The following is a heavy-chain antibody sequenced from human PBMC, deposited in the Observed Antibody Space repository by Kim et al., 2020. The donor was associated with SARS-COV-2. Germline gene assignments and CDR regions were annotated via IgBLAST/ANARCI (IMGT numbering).Heavy chain of an antibody. CDR1: GYTFTSYA. J-gene: IGHJ6*01. Sequence: ASVKVSCKASGYTFTSYAMHWVRQAPGQRLEWMGWINAGNGNTKYSQKFQGRVTIARDTSASTAYMELSSLRSEETAVYYCARVAILLYYSSSWYYGMDFWGQGTTVTVSS. V-gene: IGHV1-3*01. CDR3: ARVAILLYYSSSWYYGMDF. CDR2: INAGNGNT. D-gene: IGHD6-13*01.